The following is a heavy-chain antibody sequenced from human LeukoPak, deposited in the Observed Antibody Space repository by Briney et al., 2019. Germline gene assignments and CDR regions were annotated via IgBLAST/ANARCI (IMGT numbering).Heavy chain of an antibody. CDR3: ARDPHYYYGSGSYYQGDYYYYYYMDV. Sequence: GGSLRLSCAASGFTFSSYSINWVRQAPGKGLVWVSRINSDGSSTSYADSVKGRFTISRDNAKNTLYLQMNSLRAEDTAVYYCARDPHYYYGSGSYYQGDYYYYYYMDVWGKGTTVTISS. V-gene: IGHV3-74*01. CDR2: INSDGSST. J-gene: IGHJ6*03. CDR1: GFTFSSYS. D-gene: IGHD3-10*01.